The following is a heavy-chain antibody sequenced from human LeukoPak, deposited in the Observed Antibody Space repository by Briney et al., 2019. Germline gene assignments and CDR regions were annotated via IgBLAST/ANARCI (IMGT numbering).Heavy chain of an antibody. V-gene: IGHV4-59*11. D-gene: IGHD5-24*01. Sequence: SETLSLTCTVSGGSINSHYWSWLRQPPGKGLEWIGYIQNIGTTSYNPSLKSRVTISIDTSRTHFSLKLTSVTAADTAIYYCARGDGNWFDPCGQGTLVTVSS. CDR1: GGSINSHY. J-gene: IGHJ5*02. CDR3: ARGDGNWFDP. CDR2: IQNIGTT.